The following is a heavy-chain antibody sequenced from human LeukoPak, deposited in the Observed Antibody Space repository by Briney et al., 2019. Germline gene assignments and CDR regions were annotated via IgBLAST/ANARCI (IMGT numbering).Heavy chain of an antibody. V-gene: IGHV1-18*01. CDR2: ISPYTGNT. J-gene: IGHJ4*02. CDR3: TREAEDLPGAITFLY. CDR1: DYSFTGYG. D-gene: IGHD2-2*01. Sequence: ASVKVSCKASDYSFTGYGVSWVRQAPGQGLEWMGWISPYTGNTDYVHDLRGRVTVTADTSTNTVYMELRSLRSDDTAVYYCTREAEDLPGAITFLYWGQGTLVTVSS.